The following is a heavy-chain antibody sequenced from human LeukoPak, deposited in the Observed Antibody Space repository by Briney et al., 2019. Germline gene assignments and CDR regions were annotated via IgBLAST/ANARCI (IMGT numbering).Heavy chain of an antibody. CDR1: GYTFTSYD. D-gene: IGHD5-24*01. J-gene: IGHJ4*02. CDR3: ARGSSEEMATIAY. V-gene: IGHV1-8*01. Sequence: ASVKVSCKASGYTFTSYDISWVRQAPGQGLEWMGWMNPSNGNTGFAQKFQGRLTMTRDTSISTAYMELSSLRSEDTALYFCARGSSEEMATIAYWGQGTLVTVSS. CDR2: MNPSNGNT.